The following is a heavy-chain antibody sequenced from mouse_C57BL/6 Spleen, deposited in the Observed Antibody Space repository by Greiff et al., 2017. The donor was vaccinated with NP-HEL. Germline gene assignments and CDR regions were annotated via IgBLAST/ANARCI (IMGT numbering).Heavy chain of an antibody. D-gene: IGHD2-5*01. CDR2: IDPSDSET. CDR1: GYTFTSYW. V-gene: IGHV1-52*01. J-gene: IGHJ4*01. Sequence: QVHVKQPGAELVRPGSSVKLSCKASGYTFTSYWMHWVKQRPIQGLEWIGNIDPSDSETHYNQKFKDKATLTVDKSSSTAYMQLSSLTSEDSAVYYCARYYSNYDYAMDYWGQGTSVTVSS. CDR3: ARYYSNYDYAMDY.